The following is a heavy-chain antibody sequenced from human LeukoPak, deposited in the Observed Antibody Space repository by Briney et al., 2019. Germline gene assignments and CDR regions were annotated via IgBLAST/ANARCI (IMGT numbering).Heavy chain of an antibody. CDR3: ARDRGGYGSETD. J-gene: IGHJ4*02. CDR2: IYYSGST. Sequence: SQTLSLTCNVSGGSISSGDYSWSWIRQPPGKGLEWIGYIYYSGSTYYNPSLKSRLTISVDTSKNQFSLKLSSVTAADTAVYYCARDRGGYGSETDWGQGTLVTVSS. CDR1: GGSISSGDYS. D-gene: IGHD3-10*01. V-gene: IGHV4-30-4*01.